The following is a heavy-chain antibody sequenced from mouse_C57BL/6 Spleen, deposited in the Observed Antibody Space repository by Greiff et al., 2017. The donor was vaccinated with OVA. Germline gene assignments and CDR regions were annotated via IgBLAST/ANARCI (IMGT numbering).Heavy chain of an antibody. V-gene: IGHV10-1*01. D-gene: IGHD2-5*01. Sequence: EVKLVESGGGLVQPKGSLKLSCAASGFSFNTYAMNWVRQAPGKGLEWVARIRSKSNNYATYYADSVTDRFTISRDDSESMLYLQMNNLKTEDTAMYYCVRRYSNYEAWFAYWGQGTLVTVSA. J-gene: IGHJ3*01. CDR3: VRRYSNYEAWFAY. CDR2: IRSKSNNYAT. CDR1: GFSFNTYA.